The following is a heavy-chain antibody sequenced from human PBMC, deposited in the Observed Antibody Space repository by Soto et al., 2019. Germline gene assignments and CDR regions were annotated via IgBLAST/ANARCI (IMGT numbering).Heavy chain of an antibody. J-gene: IGHJ4*02. V-gene: IGHV3-23*01. D-gene: IGHD3-22*01. CDR2: ISGSGRST. CDR3: AKIYYYDLSGCGFFDY. Sequence: HPEESLRLSCAASGFTFSSYGMSWVRQAPGKGLEWVSTISGSGRSTFYADSVKGRFTISRDNSKNTVYLQMNSLRAEDTALYYCAKIYYYDLSGCGFFDYWGQGTRVTVSS. CDR1: GFTFSSYG.